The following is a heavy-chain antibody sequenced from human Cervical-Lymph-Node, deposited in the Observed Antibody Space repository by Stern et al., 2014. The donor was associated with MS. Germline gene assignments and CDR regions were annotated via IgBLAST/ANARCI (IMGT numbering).Heavy chain of an antibody. D-gene: IGHD2-15*01. CDR2: IFSNGEK. V-gene: IGHV2-5*01. J-gene: IGHJ4*02. Sequence: QITLQESGPTLVKPTQTLTLTCSFSGLSLNAGGVGMGWIRQPPGKALEWLGVIFSNGEKRYNTSLESRLTITHDTSTNLVVLLLTGLDPVDTATYFCVHTTGWFRYDYWGQGALVTVSS. CDR1: GLSLNAGGVG. CDR3: VHTTGWFRYDY.